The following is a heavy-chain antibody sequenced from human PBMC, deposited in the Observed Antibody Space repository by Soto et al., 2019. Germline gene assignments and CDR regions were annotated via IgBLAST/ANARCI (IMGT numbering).Heavy chain of an antibody. CDR1: GYNFISSE. CDR3: AKKHSGSSLAY. V-gene: IGHV1-8*02. D-gene: IGHD6-6*01. CDR2: MNPHTGET. Sequence: ASVKVSCKTSGYNFISSEISWVRQAPGQGLELMGWMNPHTGETDTTRKFQGRLTMTRNTSINTAYLELSSLTSEDTAVYYCAKKHSGSSLAYWGQGSLVTVSS. J-gene: IGHJ4*02.